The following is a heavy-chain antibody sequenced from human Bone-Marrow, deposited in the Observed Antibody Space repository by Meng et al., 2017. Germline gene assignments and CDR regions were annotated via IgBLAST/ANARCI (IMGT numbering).Heavy chain of an antibody. V-gene: IGHV4-30-2*01. D-gene: IGHD1-7*01. Sequence: QLQLQESGSGLVKPSQTLSLTCAVSGGSISSGGSSWSWIRQPPGKGLECIGYIYHSGSTYYNPSLKSRVDISVDKSKNQFYLSLFSVTAADTAVYYCGRDQGRELINHWGQGTLVTVSS. CDR1: GGSISSGGSS. CDR3: GRDQGRELINH. J-gene: IGHJ4*02. CDR2: IYHSGST.